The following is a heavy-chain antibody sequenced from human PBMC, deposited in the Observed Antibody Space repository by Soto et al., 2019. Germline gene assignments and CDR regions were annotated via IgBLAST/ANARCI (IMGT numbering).Heavy chain of an antibody. D-gene: IGHD6-13*01. CDR1: GYTFTGYY. CDR2: INPNSGGT. CDR3: ARGIAAADGMDV. V-gene: IGHV1-2*04. Sequence: ASVKVSCKASGYTFTGYYMHWVRQAPGQGLEWMGWINPNSGGTNYAQKFQGWVTMTRDTSISTAYMELSRLRSDDTAVYYCARGIAAADGMDVWGQGTTVTVSS. J-gene: IGHJ6*02.